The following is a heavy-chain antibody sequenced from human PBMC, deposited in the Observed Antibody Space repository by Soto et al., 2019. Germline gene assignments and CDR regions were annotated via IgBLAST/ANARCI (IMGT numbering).Heavy chain of an antibody. J-gene: IGHJ6*02. V-gene: IGHV4-34*01. Sequence: SETLSLTCAVYGGSFSDYFWTWIRQPPGKGLEWIGEINHSGSTNFNPSLKSRVAISADTSRNQFSLRGTSVTAADTAAYYCAGREFASSSFHYYYYAVDVWGQGTTVTVSS. D-gene: IGHD6-6*01. CDR1: GGSFSDYF. CDR2: INHSGST. CDR3: AGREFASSSFHYYYYAVDV.